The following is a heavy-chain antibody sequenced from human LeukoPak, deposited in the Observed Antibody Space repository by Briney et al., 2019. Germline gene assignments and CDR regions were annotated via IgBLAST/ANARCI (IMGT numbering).Heavy chain of an antibody. J-gene: IGHJ4*02. Sequence: GGSLRLSCAASGFTVSSNYMSWVRQAPGKGLEWVSAIYAGGSTYYADSVKGRFTISRDNSKNTVYLQMNSLRAEDTAVYYCARWGYSSSPGDYWGQGTLVTVSS. V-gene: IGHV3-66*01. D-gene: IGHD6-13*01. CDR1: GFTVSSNY. CDR2: IYAGGST. CDR3: ARWGYSSSPGDY.